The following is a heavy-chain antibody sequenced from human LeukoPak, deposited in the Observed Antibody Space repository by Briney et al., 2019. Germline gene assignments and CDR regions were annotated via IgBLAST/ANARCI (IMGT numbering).Heavy chain of an antibody. CDR1: GFTFSDYY. V-gene: IGHV3-11*01. J-gene: IGHJ4*02. CDR3: ATLMIVVVSSFDY. D-gene: IGHD3-22*01. CDR2: ISSSGSTI. Sequence: GGSLRLSCAASGFTFSDYYMSWIRQAPGKGLEWVSYISSSGSTIYYADSVKGRFTISRDNSKNTLYLQMNSLRAEDTAVYYCATLMIVVVSSFDYWGQGTLVTVSS.